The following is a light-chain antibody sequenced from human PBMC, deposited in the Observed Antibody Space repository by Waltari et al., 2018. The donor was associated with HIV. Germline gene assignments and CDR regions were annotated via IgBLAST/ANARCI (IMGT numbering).Light chain of an antibody. CDR1: SSDVVSYNY. Sequence: QSALTQPASVSGSPAQSITISCPGTSSDVVSYNYFSWYQHHPGKAPKLMIYEVSNRPSGVSNRFSGSKSGYTASLTISGLQAEDEADYYCSSYTSTSTSCVFGTGTKVTVL. CDR2: EVS. CDR3: SSYTSTSTSCV. J-gene: IGLJ1*01. V-gene: IGLV2-14*01.